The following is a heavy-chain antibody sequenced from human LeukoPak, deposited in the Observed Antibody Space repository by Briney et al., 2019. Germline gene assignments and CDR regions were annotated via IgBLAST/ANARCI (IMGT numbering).Heavy chain of an antibody. Sequence: PSETLSLTCAVYGGSFSGYYWSWIRQPPGKGLEWIGEINRSGSTNYNPSLKSRVTISVDTSKNQFSLKLSSVTAADTAVYYCASPTTVYYYYGMDVWGQGTTVTVSS. V-gene: IGHV4-34*01. J-gene: IGHJ6*02. CDR2: INRSGST. CDR3: ASPTTVYYYYGMDV. D-gene: IGHD4-11*01. CDR1: GGSFSGYY.